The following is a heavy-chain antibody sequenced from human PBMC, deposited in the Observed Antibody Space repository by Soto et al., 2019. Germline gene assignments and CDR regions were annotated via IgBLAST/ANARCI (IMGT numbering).Heavy chain of an antibody. V-gene: IGHV4-39*01. CDR1: NGSISSSDYY. CDR2: IYYSGSI. CDR3: VRHRNCGGSWYWVDP. J-gene: IGHJ5*02. D-gene: IGHD6-13*01. Sequence: QLQLQQSGPGLVKPSETPTLTCTVSNGSISSSDYYWGWIRQPPGKGLEWIATIYYSGSIYYNPSLKGRISISVDTSKNQFSLKLSSVTAADTAVYYCVRHRNCGGSWYWVDPWGQGTLVTVSS.